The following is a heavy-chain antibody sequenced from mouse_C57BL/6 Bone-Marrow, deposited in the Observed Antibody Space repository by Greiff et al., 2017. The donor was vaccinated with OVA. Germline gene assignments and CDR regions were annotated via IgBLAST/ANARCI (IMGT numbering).Heavy chain of an antibody. V-gene: IGHV7-3*01. CDR2: IRNKANGYTT. CDR3: ARFPLYGNYWYFDV. J-gene: IGHJ1*03. CDR1: GFTFTDYY. D-gene: IGHD2-1*01. Sequence: EVKLEESGGGLVQPGGSLSLSCAASGFTFTDYYMSWVRQPPGKALEWLGFIRNKANGYTTEYSASVKGRFTISRDNSQSILYLQMNALRAEDSATYYCARFPLYGNYWYFDVWGTGTTVTVSS.